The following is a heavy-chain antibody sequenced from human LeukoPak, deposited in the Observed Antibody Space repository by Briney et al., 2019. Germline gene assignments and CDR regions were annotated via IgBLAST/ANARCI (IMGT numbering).Heavy chain of an antibody. CDR1: GYTFTSYD. D-gene: IGHD3-22*01. V-gene: IGHV1-8*01. CDR3: ARGPITMIVVVKGYYFDY. J-gene: IGHJ4*02. CDR2: MNPNSGNT. Sequence: ASVKVSCKASGYTFTSYDINWVRQATGQGLEWMGWMNPNSGNTGYAQKFQGGVTMTRNTSISTAYMELSSLRSEDTAVYYCARGPITMIVVVKGYYFDYWGQGTLVTVSS.